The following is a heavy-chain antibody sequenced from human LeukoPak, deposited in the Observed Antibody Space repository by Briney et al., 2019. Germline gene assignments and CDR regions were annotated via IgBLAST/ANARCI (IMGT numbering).Heavy chain of an antibody. D-gene: IGHD6-19*01. CDR3: AKGSRGSGWSEDWFDP. V-gene: IGHV3-23*01. Sequence: GGTLRLSCAASGFTFSSYGMSWVRQAPGKGLEWVSAISGSGGSTYYADSVKGRFTISRDNSKNTLYLQMNSLGAEDTAVYYCAKGSRGSGWSEDWFDPWGQGTLVTVSS. CDR1: GFTFSSYG. CDR2: ISGSGGST. J-gene: IGHJ5*02.